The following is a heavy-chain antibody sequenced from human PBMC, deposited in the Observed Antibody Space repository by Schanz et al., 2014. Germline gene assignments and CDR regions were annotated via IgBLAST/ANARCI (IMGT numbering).Heavy chain of an antibody. Sequence: QVQLVESGGGVVQPGRSLRLSCAASGITLSGYGLHWVRQAPGKGLEWVSYISGSSSTKYYADSVKGRFTVSRDNSKNTLYLQLNSLRAEDTAVYYCARDDKRYFDWLSTFDLWGQGTMVAVSS. V-gene: IGHV3-NL1*01. D-gene: IGHD3-9*01. CDR3: ARDDKRYFDWLSTFDL. J-gene: IGHJ3*01. CDR1: GITLSGYG. CDR2: ISGSSSTK.